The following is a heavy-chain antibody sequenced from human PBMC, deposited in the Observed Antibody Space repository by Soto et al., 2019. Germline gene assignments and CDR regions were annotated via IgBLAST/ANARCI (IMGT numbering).Heavy chain of an antibody. V-gene: IGHV4-4*07. D-gene: IGHD6-13*01. CDR1: GDSISGFY. Sequence: QVQLQESGPGLVKPSETLSLTCTVSGDSISGFYWSWIRQPAGKGLEWIGRTYTGGGTNYNPSLKSRVTISIDTSKSQFSLTLRSVTAADTAVYYCARDVRRGSRSWVNWGQGTLVTVSS. CDR3: ARDVRRGSRSWVN. J-gene: IGHJ4*02. CDR2: TYTGGGT.